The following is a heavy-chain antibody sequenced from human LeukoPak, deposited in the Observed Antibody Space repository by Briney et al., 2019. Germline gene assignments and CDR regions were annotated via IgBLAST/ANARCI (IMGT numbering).Heavy chain of an antibody. Sequence: GSSVKVSCKASGGTFSSYTISWVRQAPGQGLEWMGRIIPIFGTANYAQKFQGRVTITTDESTSTAYMELSSMRSEDTDVYYCARTAWVVAAPRDAFDIWGQGTMVTVSS. CDR3: ARTAWVVAAPRDAFDI. CDR1: GGTFSSYT. J-gene: IGHJ3*02. CDR2: IIPIFGTA. D-gene: IGHD2-15*01. V-gene: IGHV1-69*05.